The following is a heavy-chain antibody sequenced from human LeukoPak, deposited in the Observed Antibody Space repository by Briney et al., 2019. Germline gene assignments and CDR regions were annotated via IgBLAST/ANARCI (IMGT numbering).Heavy chain of an antibody. V-gene: IGHV3-23*01. CDR1: GFTFSSYA. J-gene: IGHJ4*02. D-gene: IGHD1-1*01. Sequence: GGSLRLSCAASGFTFSSYAKSWVRQAPGKGLEWVSAISGSGGSTYYADSVKGRFTISRDDSKNTLYLQMNSLKSEDTAVYYCARWGGTRQYYFDYWGRGTLVTVSS. CDR3: ARWGGTRQYYFDY. CDR2: ISGSGGST.